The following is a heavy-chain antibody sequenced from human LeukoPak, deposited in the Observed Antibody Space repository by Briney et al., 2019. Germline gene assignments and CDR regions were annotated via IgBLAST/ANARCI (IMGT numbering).Heavy chain of an antibody. D-gene: IGHD5-24*01. V-gene: IGHV3-30*03. CDR1: GFTFSSYS. CDR3: ARDREEDGYNCLFDY. Sequence: GGSLRLSCAASGFTFSSYSMNWVRQAPGKGLEWVAVISYDGSNKYYADSVKGRFTISRDNSKNTLYLQMNSLRAEDTAVYYCARDREEDGYNCLFDYWGQGTLVTVSS. CDR2: ISYDGSNK. J-gene: IGHJ4*02.